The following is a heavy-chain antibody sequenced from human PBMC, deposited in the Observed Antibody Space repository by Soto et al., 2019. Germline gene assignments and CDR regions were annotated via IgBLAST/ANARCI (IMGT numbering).Heavy chain of an antibody. J-gene: IGHJ4*02. CDR1: GRSFRTYG. CDR3: AREATDYFDK. CDR2: IIPLDGKI. Sequence: QVQLAQSGAEVKKPGSSVKISCKASGRSFRTYGISWVRQAPGQGLQWMGRIIPLDGKINYAQEVQGRVTFTADKSTTTAYLILSGLRSDDTAIHYCAREATDYFDKWGQGTLVTVSS. V-gene: IGHV1-69*04.